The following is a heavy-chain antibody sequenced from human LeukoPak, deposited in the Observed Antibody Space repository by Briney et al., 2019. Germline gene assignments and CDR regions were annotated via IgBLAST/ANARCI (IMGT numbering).Heavy chain of an antibody. CDR2: FFSDTGKT. CDR1: GFSFSIYA. J-gene: IGHJ5*02. Sequence: GGSLRLSCAASGFSFSIYAMSWVRQAPGKGLEWVSTFFSDTGKTDYADSVKGRFTISRDTSKNTLYLQMNSLRAEDTAVYYCAKRGAGSGGLHHWGQETLVTVPS. D-gene: IGHD6-19*01. CDR3: AKRGAGSGGLHH. V-gene: IGHV3-23*01.